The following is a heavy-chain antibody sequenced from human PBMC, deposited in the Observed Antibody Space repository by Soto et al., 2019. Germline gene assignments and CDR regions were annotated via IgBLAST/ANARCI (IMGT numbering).Heavy chain of an antibody. V-gene: IGHV3-53*04. Sequence: GGSLRLSCAASGFAVSSNYMSWVRQAPGKGLEWVSVIYSGGSTYYADSVKGRFTISRHISKNTLYLQMNSLRGEDTAVYYCARVLEWSTAYYYYYMDVWGKGTTVTVSS. J-gene: IGHJ6*03. D-gene: IGHD6-6*01. CDR2: IYSGGST. CDR3: ARVLEWSTAYYYYYMDV. CDR1: GFAVSSNY.